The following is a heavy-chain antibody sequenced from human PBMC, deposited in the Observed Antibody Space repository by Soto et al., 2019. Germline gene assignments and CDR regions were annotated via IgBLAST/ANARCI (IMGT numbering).Heavy chain of an antibody. V-gene: IGHV4-31*01. CDR1: GGSISSGGYY. D-gene: IGHD3-3*01. J-gene: IGHJ6*02. Sequence: QVQLQESGPGLVKPSQTLSLTCTVSGGSISSGGYYWSWIRQHPGKGLEWIGYIYYSGSTYYNPSLKSPVTISVDTSKNQFSLKLSSVTAADTAVYYCARSPYDFWSGPSYYYGMDVWGQGTTVTVSS. CDR2: IYYSGST. CDR3: ARSPYDFWSGPSYYYGMDV.